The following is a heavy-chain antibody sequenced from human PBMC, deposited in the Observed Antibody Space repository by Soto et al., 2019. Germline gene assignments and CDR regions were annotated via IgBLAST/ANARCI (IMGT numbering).Heavy chain of an antibody. Sequence: EVQLVESGGGLVQPGRSLRLSCAASGFTFDDYAMHWVRQAPGKGLEWVSGISWNSGSIGYADSVKGRFTISRDNAKNSLYLQMNSLRAEDTALYYCAKDTVVRGLGYYYDMDFWGKGTTVTVSS. J-gene: IGHJ6*03. CDR2: ISWNSGSI. D-gene: IGHD3-10*01. CDR1: GFTFDDYA. CDR3: AKDTVVRGLGYYYDMDF. V-gene: IGHV3-9*01.